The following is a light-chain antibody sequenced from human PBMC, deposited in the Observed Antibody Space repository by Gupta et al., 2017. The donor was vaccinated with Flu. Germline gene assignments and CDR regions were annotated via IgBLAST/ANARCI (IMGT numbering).Light chain of an antibody. CDR2: EVS. CDR3: CSYTVTRGRLV. V-gene: IGLV2-23*02. CDR1: NSDVGSYNL. Sequence: SALTQPASVSGSPGQSITISCTGTNSDVGSYNLVYWYQQHPGKAPKLIIYEVSKRPSGVANRFSGSKSGTTASLTISGLQAEDEADYYCCSYTVTRGRLVFGGGTKLTVL. J-gene: IGLJ2*01.